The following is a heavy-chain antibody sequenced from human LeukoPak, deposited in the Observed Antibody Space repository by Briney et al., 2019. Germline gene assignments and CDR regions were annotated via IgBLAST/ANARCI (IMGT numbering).Heavy chain of an antibody. V-gene: IGHV3-66*01. CDR2: IYSGGST. J-gene: IGHJ4*02. CDR3: ARDSRRILPSD. D-gene: IGHD2-15*01. Sequence: GGSLRLSCAASGFTVSSNYMGWVRQAPGKGLEWVSVIYSGGSTYYADSAKGRFTISRDNSKNTLYLQMNSLRAEDTAVYYCARDSRRILPSDWGQGTLVTVSS. CDR1: GFTVSSNY.